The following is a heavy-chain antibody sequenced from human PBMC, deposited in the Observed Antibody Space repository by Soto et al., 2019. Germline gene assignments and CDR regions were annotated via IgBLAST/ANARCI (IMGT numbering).Heavy chain of an antibody. V-gene: IGHV3-30-3*01. CDR2: ISFDGTKK. CDR3: AREDDYGYRYINYGLDV. D-gene: IGHD4-17*01. Sequence: PGGSLRLSCAASGFTFNIYALHWVRQAPDKGLEWVAVISFDGTKKYYSDSVKGRFTISRDNLKNTLYLQMNNLRVEDAALYFCAREDDYGYRYINYGLDVWGQGTTVTVSS. J-gene: IGHJ6*02. CDR1: GFTFNIYA.